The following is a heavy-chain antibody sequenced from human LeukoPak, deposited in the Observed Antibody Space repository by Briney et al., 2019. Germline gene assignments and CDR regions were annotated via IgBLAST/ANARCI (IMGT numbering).Heavy chain of an antibody. V-gene: IGHV4-39*07. J-gene: IGHJ4*02. CDR1: GGSISSSSYY. D-gene: IGHD5-12*01. CDR2: IYYSGST. Sequence: SETLSLTCTVSGGSISSSSYYWGWIRQPPGKGLEWIGSIYYSGSTYYNPSLKSRVTISVDTSKNQFSLKLSSVTAADTAVYYCARPSSGYDSGFDYWGQGTLVTVSS. CDR3: ARPSSGYDSGFDY.